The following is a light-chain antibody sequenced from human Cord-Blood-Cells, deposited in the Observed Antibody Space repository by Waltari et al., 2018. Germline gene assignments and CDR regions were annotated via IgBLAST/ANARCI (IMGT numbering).Light chain of an antibody. Sequence: QSALTQSASVSGSPGQSITISCTGTSSDVGSYNLVSWYQHHPGKAPKLMIYEVSKRPSGVSNRFSGSKSGNTASLTISGLQAEDEADYYCCSYAGSYVVFGGGTKLTVL. CDR2: EVS. V-gene: IGLV2-23*02. J-gene: IGLJ2*01. CDR3: CSYAGSYVV. CDR1: SSDVGSYNL.